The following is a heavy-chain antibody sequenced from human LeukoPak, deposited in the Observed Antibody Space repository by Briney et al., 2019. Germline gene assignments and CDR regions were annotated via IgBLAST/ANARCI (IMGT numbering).Heavy chain of an antibody. D-gene: IGHD5-18*01. J-gene: IGHJ4*02. Sequence: GGSLRLSCAASGFPFISYTMNWVRQAPGKGLEWVSSITSRGSDIFYADSVKGRFTISRDSAKNSLYLQMNSLRAEDSAVYYCARDGSGYIYGYIDCWGQGTLVTVSS. CDR3: ARDGSGYIYGYIDC. CDR2: ITSRGSDI. CDR1: GFPFISYT. V-gene: IGHV3-21*01.